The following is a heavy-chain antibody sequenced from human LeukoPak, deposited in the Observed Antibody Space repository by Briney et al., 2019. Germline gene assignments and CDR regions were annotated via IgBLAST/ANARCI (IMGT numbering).Heavy chain of an antibody. D-gene: IGHD6-13*01. J-gene: IGHJ4*02. CDR3: ARDWSSSWLYFDY. CDR2: VHASEST. Sequence: SETLSLTCTVSGGSINSGSYYWSWIRQPAGKGLEWIGRVHASESTNYNPSLKSRVTISVDTSKNQFSLKLTSVTAADTAVYYCARDWSSSWLYFDYWGQGTLVTVSS. CDR1: GGSINSGSYY. V-gene: IGHV4-61*02.